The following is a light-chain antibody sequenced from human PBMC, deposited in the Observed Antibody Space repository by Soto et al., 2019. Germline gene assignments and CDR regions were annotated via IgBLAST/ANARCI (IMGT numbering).Light chain of an antibody. CDR1: QTISIN. CDR3: QQYYKWPPWT. Sequence: EIVMTQSPDTLSVSPGERATLSCRSSQTISINLAWYQQKPGQAPRLLIYDASTRATGIPARFSGSGSGTEFTLIITSLQSEDFAVYYCQQYYKWPPWTFGQGTKVEIK. V-gene: IGKV3-15*01. CDR2: DAS. J-gene: IGKJ1*01.